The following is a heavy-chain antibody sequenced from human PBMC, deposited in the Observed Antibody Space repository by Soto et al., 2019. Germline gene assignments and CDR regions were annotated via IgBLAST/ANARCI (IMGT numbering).Heavy chain of an antibody. CDR1: GYTLTELS. CDR2: FDPEDGET. J-gene: IGHJ3*02. CDR3: ATFTSITIFGVVIRDDFDI. Sequence: ASVKSCKVSGYTLTELSMHWVRQAPGEGLEWMGGFDPEDGETIYAQKFQGRVTMTEDTSTDTAYMELSSLRSEDTAVYYCATFTSITIFGVVIRDDFDIWGQGTMVTVSS. V-gene: IGHV1-24*01. D-gene: IGHD3-3*01.